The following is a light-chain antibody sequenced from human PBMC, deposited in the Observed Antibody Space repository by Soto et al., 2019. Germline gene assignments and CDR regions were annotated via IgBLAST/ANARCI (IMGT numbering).Light chain of an antibody. V-gene: IGLV2-8*01. J-gene: IGLJ2*01. CDR3: SSYAGSNKVV. Sequence: QSALTQPPSAHGSPGQSVTISCTGTSSDVGGYNYVSWYQQHPGKAPKLMIYEVSKRPLGVPDRCSGSKSGNTASLTVSGLQAEYQADYDCSSYAGSNKVVFGGGTKLTVL. CDR2: EVS. CDR1: SSDVGGYNY.